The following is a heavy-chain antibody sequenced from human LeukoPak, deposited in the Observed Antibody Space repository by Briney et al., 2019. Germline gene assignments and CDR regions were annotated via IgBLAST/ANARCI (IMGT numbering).Heavy chain of an antibody. CDR2: ISGSSGII. J-gene: IGHJ4*02. CDR1: GFTFNTYT. D-gene: IGHD2-15*01. V-gene: IGHV3-48*01. Sequence: GGSLRLSCAASGFTFNTYTMNWVRQAPGKGLEWVSYISGSSGIIDYADSVRGRFTISRDNAKNSLYLQMNSLRAEDTAVYHCAKAPVGDWGQGTLVTVSS. CDR3: AKAPVGD.